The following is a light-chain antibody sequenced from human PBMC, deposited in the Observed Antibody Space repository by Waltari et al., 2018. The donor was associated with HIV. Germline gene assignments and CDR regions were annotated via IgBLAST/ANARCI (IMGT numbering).Light chain of an antibody. V-gene: IGLV2-11*01. CDR1: SSDVGSYNY. CDR2: DCS. Sequence: QSSLTQPRSVSGSPGQSVTISCSGTSSDVGSYNYVSWYKQHPGKAPKVMIYDCSKRPSGVPDRFSGSKSGKTASLTISGLQAEDEADYYCCSYAGMYTWVFGGGTKLTVL. J-gene: IGLJ3*02. CDR3: CSYAGMYTWV.